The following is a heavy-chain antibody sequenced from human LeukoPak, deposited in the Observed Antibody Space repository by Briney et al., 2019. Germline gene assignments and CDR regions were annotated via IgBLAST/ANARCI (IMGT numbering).Heavy chain of an antibody. Sequence: GGSLRLSCAASGFTFSSYVMNWVRQAPGKGLEWVSYISSSGSTIYYADSVKGRFTISRDNAKNSLYLQMNSLRAEDTAVYYCARSVQPFYYYYMDVWGKGTTVTVSS. CDR2: ISSSGSTI. V-gene: IGHV3-48*03. CDR1: GFTFSSYV. CDR3: ARSVQPFYYYYMDV. D-gene: IGHD4-17*01. J-gene: IGHJ6*03.